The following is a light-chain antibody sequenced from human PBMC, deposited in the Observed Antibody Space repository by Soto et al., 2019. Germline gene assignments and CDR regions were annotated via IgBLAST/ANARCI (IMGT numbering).Light chain of an antibody. V-gene: IGKV2-30*01. J-gene: IGKJ2*01. Sequence: DVVMTQSPLSLPVTPGQPASISCRSTQSLVASDGNTCLQWFQQRPGQSPRRLIYNVSNRDSGVPDRFSGSGSGNDFTRKISRVEAEDVGVYYCMPHAHWPHTFGQGTKLEIK. CDR3: MPHAHWPHT. CDR2: NVS. CDR1: QSLVASDGNTC.